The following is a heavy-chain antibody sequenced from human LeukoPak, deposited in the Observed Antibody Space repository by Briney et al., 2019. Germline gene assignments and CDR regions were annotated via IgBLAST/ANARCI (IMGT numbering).Heavy chain of an antibody. CDR2: IRYDESRT. V-gene: IGHV3-30*02. CDR1: GFTFSTYG. J-gene: IGHJ6*03. D-gene: IGHD3-16*02. CDR3: AKSVIPSSYRGTYYMDV. Sequence: GGSLRLSCAASGFTFSTYGMHWVRQAPGEGLEWVTFIRYDESRTFYADSVKGRFTISRDYSKSTLYLQMNSLRAEDTALYYCAKSVIPSSYRGTYYMDVWGKGTTVTVSS.